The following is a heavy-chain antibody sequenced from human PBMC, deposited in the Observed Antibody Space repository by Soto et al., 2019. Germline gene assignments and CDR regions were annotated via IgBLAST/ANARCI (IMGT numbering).Heavy chain of an antibody. J-gene: IGHJ5*02. CDR1: GYTLTELS. D-gene: IGHD3-10*01. Sequence: APVKVSCKVSGYTLTELSMHWVRQAPGKGLEWMGGFDPEDGETIYAQKFQGRVTMTEDTSTDTAYMELSSLRSEDTAVYYCATDLTMVRGVNWFDPWGQGTLVTVSS. CDR3: ATDLTMVRGVNWFDP. V-gene: IGHV1-24*01. CDR2: FDPEDGET.